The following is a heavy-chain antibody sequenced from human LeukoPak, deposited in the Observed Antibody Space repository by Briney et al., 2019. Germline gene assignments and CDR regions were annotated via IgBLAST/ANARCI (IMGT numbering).Heavy chain of an antibody. CDR2: ISRNGGAS. Sequence: GGSLRLSCAASGFTFSSYWISWVRQAPGKGLEWVSGISRNGGASGYAASVKGRFTISRDNAKNSLYLQMNRLRAEDTAFYYCARGSSFSNYWGQGTLVTVSS. V-gene: IGHV3-20*04. D-gene: IGHD2-2*01. CDR1: GFTFSSYW. CDR3: ARGSSFSNY. J-gene: IGHJ4*02.